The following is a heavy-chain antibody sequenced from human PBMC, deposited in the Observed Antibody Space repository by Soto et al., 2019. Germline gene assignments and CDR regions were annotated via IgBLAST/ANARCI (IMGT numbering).Heavy chain of an antibody. CDR3: ARSHGSSTSLEIYYYYYYGMDD. CDR1: GGTFSRYA. Sequence: QVQLVQSGAEVKKPGSSVKVSCKASGGTFSRYAISWVRQAPGQELEWMGGIIPISDTTNYAQKFQGRVTITADESTSTAYMELSSLRSEDTAVYYCARSHGSSTSLEIYYYYYYGMDDWGQGTTVTVSS. CDR2: IIPISDTT. J-gene: IGHJ6*02. D-gene: IGHD2-2*01. V-gene: IGHV1-69*01.